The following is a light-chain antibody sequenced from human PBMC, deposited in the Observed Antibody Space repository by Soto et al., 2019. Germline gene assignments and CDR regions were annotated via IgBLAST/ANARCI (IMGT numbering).Light chain of an antibody. CDR1: QTSGSNF. V-gene: IGKV3D-20*02. Sequence: EIVLTQSPGTLSLSPGERATRSCKTSQTSGSNFLAWYQHKPGQAPRLFIYDASSRATGIPARFSGSGSGTDFTLTISSLEPEDFAVYYCQQRSNWLWTFGQGTKVDIK. J-gene: IGKJ1*01. CDR3: QQRSNWLWT. CDR2: DAS.